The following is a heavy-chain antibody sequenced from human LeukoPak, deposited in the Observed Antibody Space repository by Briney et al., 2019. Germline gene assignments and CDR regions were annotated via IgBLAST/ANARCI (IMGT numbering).Heavy chain of an antibody. J-gene: IGHJ4*02. CDR3: AKDWAVVVVAARYFDY. CDR1: GFTFSSYA. CDR2: ISGSGGST. D-gene: IGHD2-15*01. Sequence: GGSLRLSCAASGFTFSSYAMSWVRQAPGKGLEWVSAISGSGGSTYYADSVKGRFTISRDDSKNTLYLQMNSLRAEDTAVYYCAKDWAVVVVAARYFDYWGQGTLVTVFS. V-gene: IGHV3-23*01.